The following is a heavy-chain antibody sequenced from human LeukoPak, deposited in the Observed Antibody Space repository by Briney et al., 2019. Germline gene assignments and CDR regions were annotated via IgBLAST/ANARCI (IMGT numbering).Heavy chain of an antibody. CDR1: GDTLSELT. D-gene: IGHD3-10*01. CDR3: AAGGIYSLLDY. Sequence: ASVKVSCKLSGDTLSELTMHWVRQAPGKGLEWMGGFDPGAGEILYAQQFQGRVTMTEDTSTDTAYMELTSLRSEDSGVYFCAAGGIYSLLDYWGQGTLVTVSS. V-gene: IGHV1-24*01. CDR2: FDPGAGEI. J-gene: IGHJ4*02.